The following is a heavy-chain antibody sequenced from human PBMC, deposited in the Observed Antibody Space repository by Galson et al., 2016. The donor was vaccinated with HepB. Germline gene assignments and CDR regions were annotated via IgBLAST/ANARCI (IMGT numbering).Heavy chain of an antibody. V-gene: IGHV4-4*07. CDR1: GGPIYGY. CDR2: VYIGGGS. J-gene: IGHJ4*02. CDR3: ARGFRVHSHYFFDF. D-gene: IGHD3-10*01. Sequence: SETLSPTCIVSGGPIYGYWSWSRQPAGKGREWICRVYIGGGSEYNYSTSLKSRVTMSVDTSKNQFSLKLSSVTAADTAMYYCARGFRVHSHYFFDFWGQGTLVTVSS.